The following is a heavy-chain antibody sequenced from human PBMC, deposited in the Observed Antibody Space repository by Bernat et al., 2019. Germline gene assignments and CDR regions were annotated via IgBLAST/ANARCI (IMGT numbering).Heavy chain of an antibody. V-gene: IGHV7-4-1*02. J-gene: IGHJ4*02. Sequence: QVQLVQSGSELKKPGASVKISCKASGYTFTGYALNWVRQAPGQGLEWMGWIDTNTGNPTYAQGFTGRFGFSLDTSVSTTYLQISSLKAEDTAVVYCARSTKDKSGFFDHWGQGTLATVAS. CDR1: GYTFTGYA. CDR3: ARSTKDKSGFFDH. CDR2: IDTNTGNP. D-gene: IGHD5-12*01.